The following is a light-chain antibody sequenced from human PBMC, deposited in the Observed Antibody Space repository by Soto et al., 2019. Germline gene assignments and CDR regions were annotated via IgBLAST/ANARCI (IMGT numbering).Light chain of an antibody. Sequence: QSALTQPASVSGSPGQSITISCTGTSSDLGSYNSVSWYQQHPGKAPKLIIHDVSNRPSGVSYRFSGSKSGNTASLTISGLQTEDEADYYCSSYTGSSTLVVFGGGTMLTVL. CDR3: SSYTGSSTLVV. J-gene: IGLJ2*01. CDR2: DVS. V-gene: IGLV2-14*01. CDR1: SSDLGSYNS.